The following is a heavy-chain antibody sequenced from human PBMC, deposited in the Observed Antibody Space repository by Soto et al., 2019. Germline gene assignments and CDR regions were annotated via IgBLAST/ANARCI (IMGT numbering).Heavy chain of an antibody. Sequence: EVQLLESGGGLVQPGGSLRLSCAASGFTFSSYAMSWVRQAPGNGLEWVSAISGSGGSTYYADSVKGRFTISRDNSKNTLYLQMNSLRAEDTAVYYCAKVFYGDYVVDYWGQGTLVTVSS. V-gene: IGHV3-23*01. CDR2: ISGSGGST. CDR3: AKVFYGDYVVDY. J-gene: IGHJ4*02. D-gene: IGHD4-17*01. CDR1: GFTFSSYA.